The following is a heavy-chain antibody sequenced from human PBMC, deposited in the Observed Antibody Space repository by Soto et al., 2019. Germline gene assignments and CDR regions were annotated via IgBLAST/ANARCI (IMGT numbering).Heavy chain of an antibody. Sequence: QVQLVQSGAEVKKPGSSVKVSCKASGGTFSSYAISWVRQAPGQGLEWMGGIIPIFGTANYAQKFQGRVTITADESTSTAYMELSSLRSEDTAVYYCARLGATTYYYYYGMDVWGQGTTVTVSS. J-gene: IGHJ6*02. D-gene: IGHD1-26*01. CDR1: GGTFSSYA. CDR2: IIPIFGTA. CDR3: ARLGATTYYYYYGMDV. V-gene: IGHV1-69*12.